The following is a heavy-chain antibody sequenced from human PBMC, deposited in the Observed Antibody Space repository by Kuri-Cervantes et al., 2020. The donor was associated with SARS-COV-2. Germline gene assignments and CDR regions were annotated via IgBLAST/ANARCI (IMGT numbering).Heavy chain of an antibody. CDR3: AKDPHGDYNWFDP. J-gene: IGHJ5*02. D-gene: IGHD4-17*01. V-gene: IGHV3-21*04. CDR1: GFTFSSYS. Sequence: GESLKISCAASGFTFSSYSMNWVRQAPGKGLEWVSSISSSSSYIYYADSVKGRFTISRDNAKNSLYLQMNSLRAEDTAVYYCAKDPHGDYNWFDPWGQGTLVTVSS. CDR2: ISSSSSYI.